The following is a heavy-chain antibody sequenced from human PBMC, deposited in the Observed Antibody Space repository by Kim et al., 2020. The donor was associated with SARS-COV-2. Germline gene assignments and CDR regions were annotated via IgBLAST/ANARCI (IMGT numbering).Heavy chain of an antibody. Sequence: ASVKVSCKASGYTFTSYGISWVRQAPGQGLEWMGWISAYNGNTNYAQKLQGRVTMTTDTSTSTAYMELRSLRSDDTAVYYCAREGIAAAVWTHFDYWGQGTLVTVSS. CDR2: ISAYNGNT. CDR1: GYTFTSYG. CDR3: AREGIAAAVWTHFDY. D-gene: IGHD6-13*01. J-gene: IGHJ4*02. V-gene: IGHV1-18*04.